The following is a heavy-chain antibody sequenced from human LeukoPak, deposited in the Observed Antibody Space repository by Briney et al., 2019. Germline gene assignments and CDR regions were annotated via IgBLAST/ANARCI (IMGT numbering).Heavy chain of an antibody. D-gene: IGHD6-19*01. CDR1: GGSISSYY. V-gene: IGHV4-4*07. Sequence: KPSETLSLTCTASGGSISSYYWNWIRQPAGKGLEWIGRIYTSGSTNYNPSLKSRVTMSVDTSKNQFSLKLSSVTAADTAVYYCARDLGSSGWYGDYFDYWGQGTLVTVSS. CDR3: ARDLGSSGWYGDYFDY. J-gene: IGHJ4*02. CDR2: IYTSGST.